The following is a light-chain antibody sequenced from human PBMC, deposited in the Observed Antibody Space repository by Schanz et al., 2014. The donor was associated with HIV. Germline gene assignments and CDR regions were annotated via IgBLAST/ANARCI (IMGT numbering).Light chain of an antibody. CDR2: NTF. V-gene: IGLV1-44*01. J-gene: IGLJ3*02. CDR1: SSNIRSNA. Sequence: QSVLTQPPSASGTPGQSVTISCSGSSSNIRSNAVHWYQQLPGTAPRLVIYNTFHRPSGVPDRFSGSGSATSASLAISGLQSEDEAVYYCATWDDGLNGWVFGGGTKLTVL. CDR3: ATWDDGLNGWV.